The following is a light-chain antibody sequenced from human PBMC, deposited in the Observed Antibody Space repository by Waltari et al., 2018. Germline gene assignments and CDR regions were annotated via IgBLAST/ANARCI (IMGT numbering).Light chain of an antibody. V-gene: IGLV2-14*03. J-gene: IGLJ1*01. CDR1: SSDVGSSNY. Sequence: QSALTQPASVSGSPGQSLTISCTGTSSDVGSSNYVSWYQQHPGKAPRLLIYDVSYRPSGISDRFSGSKSGNVASLTISGLQAEDEADYYCSSFTGTSTLFGTGTEVTVL. CDR3: SSFTGTSTL. CDR2: DVS.